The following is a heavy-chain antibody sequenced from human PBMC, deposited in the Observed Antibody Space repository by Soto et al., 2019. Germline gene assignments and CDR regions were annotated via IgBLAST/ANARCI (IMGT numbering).Heavy chain of an antibody. CDR3: ARVRLRVRGVIHNWFDP. V-gene: IGHV4-39*07. CDR2: MYYSGST. J-gene: IGHJ5*02. D-gene: IGHD3-10*01. Sequence: SETLSLTCTVSGGSISSSNYFWGWIRQPPGKGLEWIGSMYYSGSTYYNPSLKSRVTISVDTSKNQFSLKLSSVTAADTAVYYCARVRLRVRGVIHNWFDPWGQGTLVTVSS. CDR1: GGSISSSNYF.